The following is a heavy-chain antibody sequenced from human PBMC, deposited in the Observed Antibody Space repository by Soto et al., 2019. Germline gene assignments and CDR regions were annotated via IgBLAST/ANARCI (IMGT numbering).Heavy chain of an antibody. V-gene: IGHV1-69*01. CDR1: GGGNLRDYR. Sequence: QVQLVQSGAEVKEPGSSVKVSCKASGGGNLRDYRTTWVRRAPGQGLEWMGGISPKLGSANYAQNFQGRVTITADESTNTVYMELRSLRSDDTAVYYCARGGDGYHFGAVYWGQRTPVTVSS. J-gene: IGHJ4*02. CDR3: ARGGDGYHFGAVY. CDR2: ISPKLGSA. D-gene: IGHD2-21*01.